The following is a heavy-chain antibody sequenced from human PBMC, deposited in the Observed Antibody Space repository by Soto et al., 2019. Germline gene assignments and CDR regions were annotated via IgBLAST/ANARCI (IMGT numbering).Heavy chain of an antibody. V-gene: IGHV1-69*13. CDR2: IIPFSGTV. D-gene: IGHD3-10*01. CDR1: GGSFMSQA. J-gene: IGHJ6*02. Sequence: SVKVSCKTSGGSFMSQAISWVRQAPGQGPEWMGGIIPFSGTVTYTQGFQGRLTLTADEPTKTAYMELSSLRSEDTAVYYCARGSYDSYAGCFGMGVWGQGTKVTVSS. CDR3: ARGSYDSYAGCFGMGV.